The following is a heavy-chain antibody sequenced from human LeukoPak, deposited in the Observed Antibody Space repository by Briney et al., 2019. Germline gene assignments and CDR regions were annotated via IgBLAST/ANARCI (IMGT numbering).Heavy chain of an antibody. J-gene: IGHJ4*02. Sequence: GGSLRLSCAASGFTFSSYVMRWVRQAPGKGLEWVAITSYDGRDKNHADSVKGRFTISRDNSKNTLYLQMNSLRVEDTAVYYCTRESEGGTYYFDYWGQGTLVTVSS. CDR2: TSYDGRDK. CDR1: GFTFSSYV. CDR3: TRESEGGTYYFDY. D-gene: IGHD3-16*01. V-gene: IGHV3-30*04.